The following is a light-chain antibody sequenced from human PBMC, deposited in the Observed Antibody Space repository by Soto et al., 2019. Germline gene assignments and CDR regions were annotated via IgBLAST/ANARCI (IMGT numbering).Light chain of an antibody. Sequence: EIALTQSQGTLSLSPGERATHACRASQSVSSSYLAWYHQKPGLAPRLLIYGASSRATGIPDRFSGSGSGTDFTLTMSRLEPEDFAVYYCQQYGSSPAFGGGTKVEIK. J-gene: IGKJ4*01. CDR1: QSVSSSY. CDR3: QQYGSSPA. V-gene: IGKV3-20*01. CDR2: GAS.